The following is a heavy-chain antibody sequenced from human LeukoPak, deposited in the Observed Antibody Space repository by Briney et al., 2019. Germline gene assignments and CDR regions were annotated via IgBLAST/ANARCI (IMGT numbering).Heavy chain of an antibody. Sequence: GGSLRLSCAASGFTFSTFAMIWVRQPPGKGLEWVSSIFPSGGEIHYADSVRGRFTISRDNPKSTLSLQMNSLRAEDTAIYYCATYRQLMLPFESWGQGTLVTVSS. D-gene: IGHD5-18*01. CDR1: GFTFSTFA. J-gene: IGHJ4*02. CDR2: IFPSGGEI. CDR3: ATYRQLMLPFES. V-gene: IGHV3-23*01.